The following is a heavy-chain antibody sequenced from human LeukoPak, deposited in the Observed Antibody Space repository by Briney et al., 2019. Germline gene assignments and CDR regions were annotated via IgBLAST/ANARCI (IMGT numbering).Heavy chain of an antibody. CDR1: GYSFTSYC. CDR3: ARGGSSGWHFYFDY. V-gene: IGHV5-51*01. CDR2: IYPGDSDT. D-gene: IGHD6-19*01. J-gene: IGHJ4*02. Sequence: GESLKISCKASGYSFTSYCIGWVRQMPGKGLEWMGIIYPGDSDTRYSPSFQGQVTISADRSITTAFLQWNSLKASDTAMYYCARGGSSGWHFYFDYWGQGTLVTASS.